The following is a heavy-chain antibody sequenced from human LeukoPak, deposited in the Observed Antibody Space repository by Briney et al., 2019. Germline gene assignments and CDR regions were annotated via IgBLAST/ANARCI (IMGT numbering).Heavy chain of an antibody. V-gene: IGHV4-39*07. J-gene: IGHJ4*02. D-gene: IGHD3-22*01. CDR3: ARKRGIHYYDSSGYLLGDDY. CDR1: GGSISSGSYY. CDR2: IYYSGST. Sequence: SETLSLTCTVSGGSISSGSYYWGWIRRPPGKGLEWIGSIYYSGSTYYNPSLKSRVTISVDTSKNQFSLKLSSVTAADTAVYYCARKRGIHYYDSSGYLLGDDYWGQGTLVTVSS.